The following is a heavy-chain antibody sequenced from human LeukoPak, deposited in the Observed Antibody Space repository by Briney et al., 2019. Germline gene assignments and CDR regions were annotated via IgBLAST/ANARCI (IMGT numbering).Heavy chain of an antibody. D-gene: IGHD3-10*01. CDR2: INPNTGDT. Sequence: GASVKVSCKASGFPFTDYNIHWVRQAPGQGLEWMEWINPNTGDTTYAQRFQGRVSMARDTSIKTAYLDLSGLRSDDAAVYYCARDLGMSSFGSGSYSPFEFWGHGTLVTVSS. CDR1: GFPFTDYN. V-gene: IGHV1-2*02. CDR3: ARDLGMSSFGSGSYSPFEF. J-gene: IGHJ4*01.